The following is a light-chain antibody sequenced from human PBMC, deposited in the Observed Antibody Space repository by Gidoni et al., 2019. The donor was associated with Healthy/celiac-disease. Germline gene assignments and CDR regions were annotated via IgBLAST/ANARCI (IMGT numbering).Light chain of an antibody. CDR2: SNN. CDR1: SSNIGRNT. V-gene: IGLV1-44*01. Sequence: QSVLTQPPSPSGTPGQRVTISCSGSSSNIGRNTVNWYHQLPGTAPKLLIYSNNQRPSGVPDRFSGSKSGTSASLAISELQSEDEADYYCAAWDDSLNGPVFGGGTKLTVL. CDR3: AAWDDSLNGPV. J-gene: IGLJ3*02.